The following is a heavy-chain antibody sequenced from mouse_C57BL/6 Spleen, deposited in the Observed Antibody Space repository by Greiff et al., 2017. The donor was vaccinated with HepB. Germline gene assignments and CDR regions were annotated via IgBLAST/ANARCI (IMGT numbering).Heavy chain of an antibody. CDR2: ILPGSGST. V-gene: IGHV1-9*01. D-gene: IGHD1-1*01. CDR1: GYTFTGYW. Sequence: VQLQESGAELMKPGASVKLSCKATGYTFTGYWIEWVKQRPGHGLEWIGEILPGSGSTNYNEKFKGKATFTADTSSNTAYMQLSSLTTEDSAIYYCARGRFITTVVAGGDFDYWGQGTTLTVSS. J-gene: IGHJ2*01. CDR3: ARGRFITTVVAGGDFDY.